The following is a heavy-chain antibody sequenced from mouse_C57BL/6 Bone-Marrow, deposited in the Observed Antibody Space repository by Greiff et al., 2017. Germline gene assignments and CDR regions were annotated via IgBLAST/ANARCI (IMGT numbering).Heavy chain of an antibody. D-gene: IGHD2-1*01. CDR3: ASGNYCCAMDY. CDR2: ICPGSSNT. Sequence: VKLQQPGAELVKPGASVKMSCKASGYTFTSYWITWVRQRPGQGLEWVGDICPGSSNTYYTEKFKSKATLTVDKSSSKAYMQLCRLTSEYSAVYDCASGNYCCAMDYWGQGTSVTVSS. CDR1: GYTFTSYW. J-gene: IGHJ4*01. V-gene: IGHV1-55*01.